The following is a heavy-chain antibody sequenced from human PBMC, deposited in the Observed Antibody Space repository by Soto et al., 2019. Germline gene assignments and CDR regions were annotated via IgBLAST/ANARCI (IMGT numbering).Heavy chain of an antibody. Sequence: GESLKISCKGSGYSFSTSWIGWVRQMSGKGLEWMGTIYPSDSDTRYSPSFQGQVIISADKSTSTAYLQWRSLKASDTAMYYCATRAEYYDFWSGYYGAWGQGTLVTVSS. J-gene: IGHJ5*02. CDR3: ATRAEYYDFWSGYYGA. CDR2: IYPSDSDT. V-gene: IGHV5-51*01. D-gene: IGHD3-3*01. CDR1: GYSFSTSW.